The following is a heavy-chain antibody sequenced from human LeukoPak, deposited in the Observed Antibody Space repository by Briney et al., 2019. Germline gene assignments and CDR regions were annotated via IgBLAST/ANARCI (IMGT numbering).Heavy chain of an antibody. D-gene: IGHD6-6*01. CDR2: IYYSGST. J-gene: IGHJ6*03. CDR3: ARVARQLVLGLYYYYYYMDV. CDR1: GGSISSSSYY. V-gene: IGHV4-39*07. Sequence: PSETLSLTCTVSGGSISSSSYYWGWIRQPPGKGLEWIGCIYYSGSTYYNPSLKSRVTISVETSNNQFSLKLSSVTAADTAVYYCARVARQLVLGLYYYYYYMDVWGKGTTVTVSS.